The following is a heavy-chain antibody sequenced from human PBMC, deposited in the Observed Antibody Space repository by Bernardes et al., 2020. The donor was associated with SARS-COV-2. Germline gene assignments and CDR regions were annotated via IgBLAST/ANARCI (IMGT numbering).Heavy chain of an antibody. V-gene: IGHV3-11*06. CDR2: ISSSSSYT. Sequence: GGSLRLSCAASGFTFSDYYMSWIRQAPGKGLEWVSYISSSSSYTNYADSVKGRFTISRDNAKNSLYLQMNSLRAEDTAVYYCAREGDSDFWSGPYYYGMDVWGQGTTVTVSS. D-gene: IGHD3-3*01. CDR3: AREGDSDFWSGPYYYGMDV. CDR1: GFTFSDYY. J-gene: IGHJ6*02.